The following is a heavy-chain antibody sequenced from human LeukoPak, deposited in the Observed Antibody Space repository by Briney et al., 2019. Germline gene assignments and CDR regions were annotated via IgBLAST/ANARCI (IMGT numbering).Heavy chain of an antibody. Sequence: PGGSLRLPCAVSGFTFSSYGMHWVRQARDKGLEWVALISYDGSNKYYADSVKGRYTISRDNSKNTLYMQMNTLRAEDTAVYYCAREEGYNSYWGQGTQVTVSS. J-gene: IGHJ4*02. CDR1: GFTFSSYG. D-gene: IGHD6-19*01. V-gene: IGHV3-30*03. CDR3: AREEGYNSY. CDR2: ISYDGSNK.